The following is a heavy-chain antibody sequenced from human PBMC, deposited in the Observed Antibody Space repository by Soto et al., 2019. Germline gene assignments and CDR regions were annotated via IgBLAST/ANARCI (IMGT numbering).Heavy chain of an antibody. J-gene: IGHJ4*02. D-gene: IGHD3-16*02. CDR2: IKQDGSEK. V-gene: IGHV3-7*01. Sequence: GGSLRLSCAASGFTFSSYWMSWVRQAPGKGLEWVANIKQDGSEKYYVDSVKGRFTISRDNAKNSLYLQMNSLRAEDTAVYYCAKANMITFGGVIPELDYWGQGTLVTVSS. CDR1: GFTFSSYW. CDR3: AKANMITFGGVIPELDY.